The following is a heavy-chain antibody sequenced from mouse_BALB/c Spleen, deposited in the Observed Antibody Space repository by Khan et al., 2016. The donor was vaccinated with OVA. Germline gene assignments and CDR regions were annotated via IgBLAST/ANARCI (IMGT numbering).Heavy chain of an antibody. D-gene: IGHD1-2*01. CDR3: TRHRFTTAAAWFAY. J-gene: IGHJ3*01. Sequence: EVELVESGGDLVKPGGSLKLSCAASGFTFNSYVMSWVRQTPDKRLEWVAAINSGGSYTNYPDSVKGRFTLSRDNAKKTLYLQMSSLKSEDTAMYYCTRHRFTTAAAWFAYWGQGTLVTVSA. CDR2: INSGGSYT. CDR1: GFTFNSYV. V-gene: IGHV5-6*01.